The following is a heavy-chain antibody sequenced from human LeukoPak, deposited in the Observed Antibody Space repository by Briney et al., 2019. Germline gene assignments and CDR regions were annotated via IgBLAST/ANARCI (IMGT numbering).Heavy chain of an antibody. CDR2: IGAYNGNT. CDR1: GYTFTSYG. J-gene: IGHJ4*02. CDR3: ARDGYCSGGSCYFLAPFDY. Sequence: GASVKVSCKASGYTFTSYGISWVRQAPGQGLEWMGWIGAYNGNTNYAKKLQGRVTMTTDTSTSTAYMELRSLRSDDTAVYYCARDGYCSGGSCYFLAPFDYWGQGTLVTVSS. D-gene: IGHD2-15*01. V-gene: IGHV1-18*01.